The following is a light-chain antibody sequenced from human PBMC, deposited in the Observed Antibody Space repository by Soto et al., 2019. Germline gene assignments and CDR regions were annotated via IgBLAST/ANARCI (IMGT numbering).Light chain of an antibody. V-gene: IGLV2-23*01. J-gene: IGLJ1*01. CDR2: ESS. CDR3: CSYAGSSTLGV. CDR1: SSDVGSYNL. Sequence: QSVLTQPASVSGSPGQSITISCTGTSSDVGSYNLVSWYQQHPGKAPKLIICESSKRPSGVSNRFSGSKSGNTASLAISGLQAEDEADYYCCSYAGSSTLGVLGNGTKGT.